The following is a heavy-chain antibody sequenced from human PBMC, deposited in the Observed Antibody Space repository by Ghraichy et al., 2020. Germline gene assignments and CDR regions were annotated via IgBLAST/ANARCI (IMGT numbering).Heavy chain of an antibody. D-gene: IGHD3-10*01. CDR1: GGSISSYY. V-gene: IGHV4-59*01. Sequence: SETLSLTCTVSGGSISSYYWIWIRQPPGKGLEWIGYIYYSGSTNYNPSLKSRVTISVDTSKNQISLKLSSVTAADTAVYYCARDDPHGLFGYYNYGMDVWGQGTTVTVSS. CDR3: ARDDPHGLFGYYNYGMDV. J-gene: IGHJ6*02. CDR2: IYYSGST.